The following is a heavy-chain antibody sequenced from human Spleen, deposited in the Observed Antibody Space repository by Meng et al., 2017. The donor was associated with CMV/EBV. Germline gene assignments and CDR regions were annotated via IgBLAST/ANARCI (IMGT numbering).Heavy chain of an antibody. CDR1: GFTFSGSA. Sequence: GGPLRLSCAASGFTFSGSAMHWVRQASGKGLEWIGRIRSKANNYATIYAASVKGRFTISRDDSKNTAYLQMNSLRAEDTAVYYCARESDTIFGVVGEKKYMDYFDYWGQGTLVTVSS. CDR3: ARESDTIFGVVGEKKYMDYFDY. D-gene: IGHD3-3*01. J-gene: IGHJ4*02. CDR2: IRSKANNYAT. V-gene: IGHV3-73*01.